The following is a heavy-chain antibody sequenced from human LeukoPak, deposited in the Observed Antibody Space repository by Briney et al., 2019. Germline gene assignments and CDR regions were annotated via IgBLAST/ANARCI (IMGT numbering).Heavy chain of an antibody. Sequence: GGSLRLSCVASGFPSSDHWMSWVRQAPGKGLEWVANIKQDGSEKYYVDSVKGRFTISRDNAKNSLYLQMNSLRAEDTAVYYCAELGITMIGGVWGKGITVTISS. J-gene: IGHJ6*04. CDR2: IKQDGSEK. V-gene: IGHV3-7*01. CDR3: AELGITMIGGV. D-gene: IGHD3-10*02. CDR1: GFPSSDHW.